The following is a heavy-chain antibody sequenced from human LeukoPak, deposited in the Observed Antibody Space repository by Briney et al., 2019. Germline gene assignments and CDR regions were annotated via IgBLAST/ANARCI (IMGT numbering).Heavy chain of an antibody. CDR1: GYSFTSYW. CDR2: IYPGDPDT. D-gene: IGHD3-22*01. CDR3: AGSGYDSSGYSEPHAFDI. J-gene: IGHJ3*02. V-gene: IGHV5-51*01. Sequence: GESLKISCKGSGYSFTSYWIGWVRQMPGKGLEWMGIIYPGDPDTRYSPSFQGQVTISADKSISTAYLQWSSLKASDTAMYYCAGSGYDSSGYSEPHAFDIWGQGTMVTVSS.